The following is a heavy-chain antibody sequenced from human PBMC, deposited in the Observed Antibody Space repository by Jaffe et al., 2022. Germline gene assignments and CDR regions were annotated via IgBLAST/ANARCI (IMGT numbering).Heavy chain of an antibody. V-gene: IGHV3-48*01. CDR1: GFTFSSYS. Sequence: EVQLVESGGGLVQPGGSLRLSCAASGFTFSSYSMNWVRQAPGKGLEWVSYISSSSSTIYYADSVKGRFTISRDNAKNSLYLQMNSLRAEDTAVYYCARDPNYYDILTGYYKGYYFDYWGQGTLVTVSS. CDR3: ARDPNYYDILTGYYKGYYFDY. J-gene: IGHJ4*02. CDR2: ISSSSSTI. D-gene: IGHD3-9*01.